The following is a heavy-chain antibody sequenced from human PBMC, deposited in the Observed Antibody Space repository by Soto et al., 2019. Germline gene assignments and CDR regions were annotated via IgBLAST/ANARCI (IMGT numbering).Heavy chain of an antibody. D-gene: IGHD6-6*01. Sequence: GGSLRLSCAASGFTFSSYAMSWVRQAPGKGLEWVSAISGSGGSTYYADSVKGRFTISRDNSKNTLYLQMNSLRAEDTAVYYCAKDPSLRPPYYYYGMDVWGQGTTVTVSS. J-gene: IGHJ6*02. CDR2: ISGSGGST. CDR1: GFTFSSYA. CDR3: AKDPSLRPPYYYYGMDV. V-gene: IGHV3-23*01.